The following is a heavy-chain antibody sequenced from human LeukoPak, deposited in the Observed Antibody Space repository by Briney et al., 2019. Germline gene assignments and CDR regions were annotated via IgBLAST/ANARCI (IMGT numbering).Heavy chain of an antibody. Sequence: PGGSLRLSCAASGFTFSNYWMSWVRQAPGKGLEWVANIKRDGSEKYYVDSVKGRFTISRGNAKNSLYLQMNSLRAEDTAVYYCARDRYSSGGLDVWGQGTTVTVSS. V-gene: IGHV3-7*04. J-gene: IGHJ6*02. CDR3: ARDRYSSGGLDV. D-gene: IGHD3-22*01. CDR1: GFTFSNYW. CDR2: IKRDGSEK.